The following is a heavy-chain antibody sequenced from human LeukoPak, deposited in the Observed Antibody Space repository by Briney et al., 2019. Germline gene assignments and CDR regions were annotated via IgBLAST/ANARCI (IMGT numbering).Heavy chain of an antibody. J-gene: IGHJ4*02. Sequence: SGTLSLTCAVYGGSFSGYYWSWIRQPPGKGLEWIGEINHSGSTNYNPSLKSRVTISVDTSKNQFSLKLSSVTAADTAVYYCARELSMVRFLDYWGQGTLVTVSS. D-gene: IGHD3-10*01. CDR1: GGSFSGYY. V-gene: IGHV4-34*01. CDR3: ARELSMVRFLDY. CDR2: INHSGST.